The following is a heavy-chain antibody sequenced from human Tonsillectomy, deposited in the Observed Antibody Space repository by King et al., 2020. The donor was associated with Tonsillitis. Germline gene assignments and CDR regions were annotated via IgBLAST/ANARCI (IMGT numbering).Heavy chain of an antibody. D-gene: IGHD3-3*01. V-gene: IGHV3-7*03. CDR3: ARSIGDDFWSGYQLPHYFDY. J-gene: IGHJ4*02. CDR2: IKQDGSEK. CDR1: GFTFSSYW. Sequence: VQLVESGGGLVQPGGSLRLSCAASGFTFSSYWMSWVRQAPGKGLEWVANIKQDGSEKYYVDSVKGRFTISRDNAKNSLYLQMNSLRAEDMAVYYCARSIGDDFWSGYQLPHYFDYWGRGTLVTVSS.